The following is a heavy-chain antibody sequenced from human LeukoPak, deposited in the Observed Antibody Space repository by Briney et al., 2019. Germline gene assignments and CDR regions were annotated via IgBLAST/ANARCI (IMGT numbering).Heavy chain of an antibody. J-gene: IGHJ4*02. V-gene: IGHV4-4*02. CDR1: GGSITTTNY. CDR2: ISLSGHN. CDR3: SRESRPFSPFGH. Sequence: SGTLSLTCGVSGGSITTTNYWSWVRQPPGQGLEWIGEISLSGHNNYNPSLRSRVTMSLDESKMHLSLILASVTAADTAIYYCSRESRPFSPFGHWGQGTLVTVTS.